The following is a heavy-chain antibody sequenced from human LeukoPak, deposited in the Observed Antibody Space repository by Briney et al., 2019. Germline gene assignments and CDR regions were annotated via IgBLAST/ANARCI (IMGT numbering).Heavy chain of an antibody. CDR1: GGSISSSSYY. CDR2: IYYSGST. CDR3: ARALPARIVGATYYFDY. J-gene: IGHJ4*02. Sequence: SETLSLTCTVSGGSISSSSYYWGWIRQPPGKGLEWIGSIYYSGSTYYNPSLKSRVTISVDTSKNQFSLKLSSVTAADTAVYYCARALPARIVGATYYFDYWGQGTLVTVSS. D-gene: IGHD1-26*01. V-gene: IGHV4-39*07.